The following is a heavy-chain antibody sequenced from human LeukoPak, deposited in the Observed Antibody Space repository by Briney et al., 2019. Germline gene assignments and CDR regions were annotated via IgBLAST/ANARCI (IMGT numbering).Heavy chain of an antibody. CDR3: ARASYSSSWYPY. Sequence: SETLSLTCAVSGGSFSGYYWSWIRQPPGKGLEWIGEINHGGSTNYNPSLKSRVTISVDTSKTQFSLKLSSVTAADTAVYYCARASYSSSWYPYWGQGTLVTVSS. CDR1: GGSFSGYY. D-gene: IGHD6-13*01. V-gene: IGHV4-34*01. J-gene: IGHJ4*02. CDR2: INHGGST.